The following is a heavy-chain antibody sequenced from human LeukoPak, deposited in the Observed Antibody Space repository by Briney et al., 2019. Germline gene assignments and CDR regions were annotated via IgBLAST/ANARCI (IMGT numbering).Heavy chain of an antibody. CDR1: GGSVTSGNYY. V-gene: IGHV4-61*02. CDR2: IYTNGGA. J-gene: IGHJ4*02. Sequence: QVQLQESGPGLVEPSQTLSLTCTVSGGSVTSGNYYWNWIRQPAGKGLEWIGRIYTNGGACYNPSLKSRVTISIDASKNQFSLKLSSVTAADTAVYYCAREPPGYWGQGILVTVSS. CDR3: AREPPGY.